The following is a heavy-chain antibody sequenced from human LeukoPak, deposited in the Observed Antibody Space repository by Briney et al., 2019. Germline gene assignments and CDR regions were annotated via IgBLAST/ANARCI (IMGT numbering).Heavy chain of an antibody. CDR3: ARNAACTTGTCYKQIDS. CDR1: GFTLIRHE. J-gene: IGHJ4*02. D-gene: IGHD1-1*01. V-gene: IGHV3-48*03. CDR2: ISRSGRNT. Sequence: GGSLRLSCAASGFTLIRHEMNWVRQAPGKGLEWVSFISRSGRNTDYADSVKGRFTISRDDAKNSLYLQLNSLRADDTGVYYCARNAACTTGTCYKQIDSWGQGTLVTVSS.